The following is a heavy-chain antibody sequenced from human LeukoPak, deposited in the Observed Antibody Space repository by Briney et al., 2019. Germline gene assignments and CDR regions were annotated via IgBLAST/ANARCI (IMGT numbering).Heavy chain of an antibody. CDR2: IYHAGTT. CDR1: GASISSTNW. V-gene: IGHV4-4*02. J-gene: IGHJ4*02. CDR3: MRTYCSSTSCHYFDY. D-gene: IGHD2-2*01. Sequence: SRTLSLTCAVSGASISSTNWWSWARQPPGQGLEWIGEIYHAGTTNYNPSLESRVTISVDNSRNQFSLKLTSVTAADTAVYYCMRTYCSSTSCHYFDYWGQGTLVTVSS.